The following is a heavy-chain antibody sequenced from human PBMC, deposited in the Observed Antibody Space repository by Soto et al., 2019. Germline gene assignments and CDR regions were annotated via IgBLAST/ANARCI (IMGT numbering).Heavy chain of an antibody. CDR1: GFSFSSYG. CDR2: IWYDESHR. J-gene: IGHJ4*02. D-gene: IGHD2-15*01. V-gene: IGHV3-33*08. Sequence: QVRLVESGGGVVQPGRSLRLSCAASGFSFSSYGMHWVRQAPGKGLEWVAVIWYDESHRYFADSVKGRFTISRDSSMKTLYLQMSSLRAEDTAVYYCARDSSGGDAYPDYWGQGTQVTVSS. CDR3: ARDSSGGDAYPDY.